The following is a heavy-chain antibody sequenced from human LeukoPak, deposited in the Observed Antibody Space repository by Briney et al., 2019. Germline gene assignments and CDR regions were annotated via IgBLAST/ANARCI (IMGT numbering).Heavy chain of an antibody. V-gene: IGHV4-38-2*02. J-gene: IGHJ5*02. CDR3: ARVYLEGLFDP. D-gene: IGHD2/OR15-2a*01. CDR2: VYYSGNT. Sequence: SETLSLTCTVSGYSISSGYYWGWIRQPPGKGLEWIGSVYYSGNTYYNPSLKSRVTISVDTSKHQFSLKLSSVTAANTAVYYCARVYLEGLFDPWGQGTLVTVSS. CDR1: GYSISSGYY.